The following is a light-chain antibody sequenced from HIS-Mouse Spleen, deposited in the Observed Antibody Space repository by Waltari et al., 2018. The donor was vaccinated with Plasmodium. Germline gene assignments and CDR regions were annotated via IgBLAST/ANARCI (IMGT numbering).Light chain of an antibody. V-gene: IGKV3-11*01. J-gene: IGKJ5*01. CDR2: DAS. CDR3: QQRSNWPPT. Sequence: EIVLTQSPATLSFSPGERATLSCRASQSVSSYLTWYQQKPGQAPRLLIYDASNSATGIPARFSGSGSGTDFTLTISSLEPEDFAVYYCQQRSNWPPTFGQGTRLEIK. CDR1: QSVSSY.